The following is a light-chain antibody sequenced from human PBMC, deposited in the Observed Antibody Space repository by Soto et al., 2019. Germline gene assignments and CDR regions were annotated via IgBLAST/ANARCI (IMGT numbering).Light chain of an antibody. J-gene: IGLJ1*01. CDR1: IGDVADYKY. CDR2: DVS. Sequence: QSALTQPASVSGSPGQSITISCTGTIGDVADYKYVSWYQQHPGTAPKLIIYDVSNRPSGVSNRFSGSKSGSTASLTISGLQAEDEADYYCSAYTTSSTLYVFGTGTKLTVL. V-gene: IGLV2-14*03. CDR3: SAYTTSSTLYV.